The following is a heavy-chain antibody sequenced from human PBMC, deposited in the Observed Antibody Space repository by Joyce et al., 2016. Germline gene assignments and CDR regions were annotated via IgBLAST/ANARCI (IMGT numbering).Heavy chain of an antibody. CDR1: GFTFSSYS. Sequence: EVQLVESGGGLVKPGGSLRLSCAASGFTFSSYSMSWVSQGPGKGLEWVSSLSSSSSYIKYTDSVKGRFTISRDNAKNSLYLQMNSLRVEDTAVYYCARSSYTNGIFDYWGQGTLVTVSS. CDR3: ARSSYTNGIFDY. D-gene: IGHD2-8*01. V-gene: IGHV3-21*01. J-gene: IGHJ4*02. CDR2: LSSSSSYI.